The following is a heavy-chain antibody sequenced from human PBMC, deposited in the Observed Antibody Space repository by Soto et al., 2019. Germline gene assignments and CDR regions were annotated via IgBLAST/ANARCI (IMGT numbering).Heavy chain of an antibody. CDR1: GFTFSSYG. J-gene: IGHJ4*02. CDR2: ISYDGSNK. CDR3: AKDRFDVDIVATIAYDFDY. V-gene: IGHV3-30*18. Sequence: GWSLRLSCAASGFTFSSYGMHWVRQAPGKGLEWVAVISYDGSNKYYADSVKGRFTISRDNSKNTLYLQMNSLRAEDTAVYYCAKDRFDVDIVATIAYDFDYWGQGTLVTVSS. D-gene: IGHD5-12*01.